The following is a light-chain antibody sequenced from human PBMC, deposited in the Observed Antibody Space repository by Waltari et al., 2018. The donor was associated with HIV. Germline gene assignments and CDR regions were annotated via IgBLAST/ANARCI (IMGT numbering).Light chain of an antibody. J-gene: IGKJ5*01. CDR1: ETISIKF. CDR3: QQFGPSYT. V-gene: IGKV3-20*01. CDR2: GAS. Sequence: VLTQSPGTLYLSPGERATLSCGANETISIKFLAWYQQKAGQAPKLIVYGASNRAIGVPDRFSGSGSGTVFNLTISRLEPEDFAVYYCQQFGPSYTFGQGTRLELK.